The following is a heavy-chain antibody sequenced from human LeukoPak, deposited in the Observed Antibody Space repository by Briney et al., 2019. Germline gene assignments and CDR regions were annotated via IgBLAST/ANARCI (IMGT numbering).Heavy chain of an antibody. CDR1: GFIVSSKY. J-gene: IGHJ4*02. Sequence: PGGSLRLSCAASGFIVSSKYMSWVRQAPGKGLEWVSVIYSGGSTNYAASVEGRFTISRDNSKNTVYLQMNNLRVDDTAVYYCARAGPIDYWGQGILVTVSS. CDR2: IYSGGST. V-gene: IGHV3-53*01. CDR3: ARAGPIDY.